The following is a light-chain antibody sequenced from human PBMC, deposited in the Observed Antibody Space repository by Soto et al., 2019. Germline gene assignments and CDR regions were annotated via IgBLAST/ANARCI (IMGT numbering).Light chain of an antibody. V-gene: IGKV1-33*01. CDR1: QDIRNY. Sequence: DIQMTQSPSALSASTGDRVTITCQASQDIRNYLNWYQQKPGKAPKLLIYDASKLQTGVPSRFRGSGSGTTFTFIISSLQPEDFAIYYCQQYDKHVTFGQGTKVEMK. J-gene: IGKJ1*01. CDR3: QQYDKHVT. CDR2: DAS.